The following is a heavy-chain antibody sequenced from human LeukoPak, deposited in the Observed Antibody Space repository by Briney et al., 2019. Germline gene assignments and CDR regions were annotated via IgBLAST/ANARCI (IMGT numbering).Heavy chain of an antibody. V-gene: IGHV4-39*01. Sequence: SETLSLTCTVSGGSISSSSYYWGWIRQPPGKGLEWIGSIYYSGSTYYNPSLKSRVTISVDTSKNQFSLKLSSVTAADTAVYYCARRGPGYYDNSGYQFDYWGQGTLVTVSS. CDR1: GGSISSSSYY. CDR2: IYYSGST. J-gene: IGHJ4*02. D-gene: IGHD3-22*01. CDR3: ARRGPGYYDNSGYQFDY.